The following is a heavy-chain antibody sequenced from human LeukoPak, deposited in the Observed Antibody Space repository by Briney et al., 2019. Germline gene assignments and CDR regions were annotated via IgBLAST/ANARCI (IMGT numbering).Heavy chain of an antibody. CDR2: IRYDAINK. J-gene: IGHJ6*03. CDR3: AKDGDTVSGTYYFDMDV. D-gene: IGHD1-26*01. V-gene: IGHV3-30*02. Sequence: GGSLRLSCAASGFTFSTYGMHWVRQAPGKGLEWVAFIRYDAINKYYADSVKGRFTISRDNSRNTLYLQMNSLRAEDTALYYCAKDGDTVSGTYYFDMDVWGKGTTVTISS. CDR1: GFTFSTYG.